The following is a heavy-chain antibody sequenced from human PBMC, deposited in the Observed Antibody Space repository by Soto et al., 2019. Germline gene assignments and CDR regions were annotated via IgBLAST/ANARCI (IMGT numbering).Heavy chain of an antibody. Sequence: QVQLVESGGGVVQPGRSLRLSCAASGFTFSSYGMHWVRQAPGKGLEWVAVIWYDGSNKYYADSVKGRFTISRDNSKNTLYLQMNSLRAEDTAVYYCARDGGAGTGYYYGMDVWGQGTTVTVSS. D-gene: IGHD6-19*01. CDR2: IWYDGSNK. V-gene: IGHV3-33*01. J-gene: IGHJ6*02. CDR1: GFTFSSYG. CDR3: ARDGGAGTGYYYGMDV.